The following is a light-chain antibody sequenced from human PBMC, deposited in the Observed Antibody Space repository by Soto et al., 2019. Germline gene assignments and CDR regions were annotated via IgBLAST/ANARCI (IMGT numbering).Light chain of an antibody. CDR3: QQYNNWPFP. CDR2: GAS. Sequence: EIVMTQSPATLSVSPGERATLSCRASQSVSSNLAWYQQKPGQAPRLLIYGASTRATGIPARFSVSGSGTEFTLTISSLQSGDFAVYYCQQYNNWPFPFGPGTKVDIK. V-gene: IGKV3-15*01. J-gene: IGKJ3*01. CDR1: QSVSSN.